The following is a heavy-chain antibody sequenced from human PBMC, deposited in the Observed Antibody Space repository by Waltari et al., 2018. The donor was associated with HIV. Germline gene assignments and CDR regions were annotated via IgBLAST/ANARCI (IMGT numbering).Heavy chain of an antibody. D-gene: IGHD3-10*01. CDR1: GFTFSNYW. CDR3: ARGVGGFDF. V-gene: IGHV3-74*01. Sequence: EVQLVESGGGLFQPGGSLRLSCVASGFTFSNYWMHWVRQVPGKGLVWVSCIHNDGSTTSYADSVRGRFTISRDNAKNTLYLQMNSLTADDTAVYYCARGVGGFDFWGQGTMVTVSS. J-gene: IGHJ3*01. CDR2: IHNDGSTT.